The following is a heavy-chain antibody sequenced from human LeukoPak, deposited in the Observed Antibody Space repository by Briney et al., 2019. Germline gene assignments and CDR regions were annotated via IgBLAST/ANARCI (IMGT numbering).Heavy chain of an antibody. Sequence: PGGSLRLSCAASGFTFSDYYMSWIRQAPGKGLEWVSYISSSGSTIYYADSVKGRFTISRDNAKNSLYLQMNSLRAEDTAVYYCARMRTYCSGGSCYSGAFDIWGQGTMVTVSS. J-gene: IGHJ3*02. CDR3: ARMRTYCSGGSCYSGAFDI. CDR2: ISSSGSTI. D-gene: IGHD2-15*01. CDR1: GFTFSDYY. V-gene: IGHV3-11*01.